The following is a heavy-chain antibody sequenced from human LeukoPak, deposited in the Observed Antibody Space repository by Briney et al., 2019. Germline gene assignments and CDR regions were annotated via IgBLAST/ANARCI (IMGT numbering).Heavy chain of an antibody. CDR2: IFHSGST. CDR3: ARHGIAVVGTGFDY. J-gene: IGHJ4*02. CDR1: GFSLTIGYF. V-gene: IGHV4-38-2*02. Sequence: SETLSLTCNVSGFSLTIGYFWGWIRQPPGKGLEWIGSIFHSGSTYFNPSLKSRVTISLDTPKKQFSLKLSSVTAADTAVYYCARHGIAVVGTGFDYWGQGTLVTVSS. D-gene: IGHD6-13*01.